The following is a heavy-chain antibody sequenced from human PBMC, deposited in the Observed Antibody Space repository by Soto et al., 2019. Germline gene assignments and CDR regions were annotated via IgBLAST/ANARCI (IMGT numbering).Heavy chain of an antibody. D-gene: IGHD3-10*01. CDR3: ARAPYGSGSYVDY. V-gene: IGHV4-4*02. CDR1: GGSISSSNW. Sequence: QVQLQESGPGLVKPSGTLSLTCAVSGGSISSSNWWSWVRQPPGKGLEWIGEIYHSGSTNYNPSLRSRVTLSVDKSTNQCSLKLSSVTAADTAVYYCARAPYGSGSYVDYWGQGTLVTVSS. J-gene: IGHJ4*02. CDR2: IYHSGST.